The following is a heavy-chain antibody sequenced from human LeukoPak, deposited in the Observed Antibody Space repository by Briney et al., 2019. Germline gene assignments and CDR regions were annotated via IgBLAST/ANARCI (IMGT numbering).Heavy chain of an antibody. D-gene: IGHD1-26*01. CDR3: ASVSGSYYFDY. V-gene: IGHV4-38-2*02. CDR1: GYSISSGYY. J-gene: IGHJ4*02. CDR2: IYHSGST. Sequence: SDTLSLTCTVSGYSISSGYYWGWIRQPPGKGLEWIGSIYHSGSTYYNPSLKSRVTISVDTSKNQFSLKLSSVTAADTAVYYCASVSGSYYFDYWGQGTLVTVSS.